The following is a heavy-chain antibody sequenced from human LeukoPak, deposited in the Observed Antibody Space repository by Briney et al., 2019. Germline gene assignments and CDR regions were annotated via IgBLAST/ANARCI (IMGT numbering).Heavy chain of an antibody. V-gene: IGHV4-59*08. CDR2: IYYSGST. CDR1: GGSISSYC. Sequence: RSSETLSLTCTVSGGSISSYCWSWIRQPPGKGLEWIGYIYYSGSTNYNPSLKSRVTISVDTSKNQFFLKLSSVTAADTAVYYCARHSEYYYYYYGTDVWGQGTTVTVSS. J-gene: IGHJ6*02. CDR3: ARHSEYYYYYYGTDV.